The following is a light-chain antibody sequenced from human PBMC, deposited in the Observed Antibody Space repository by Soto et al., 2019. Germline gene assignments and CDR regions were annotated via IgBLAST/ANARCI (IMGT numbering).Light chain of an antibody. CDR3: KQYGSSPRT. J-gene: IGKJ1*01. CDR2: DAS. CDR1: QSVSSSY. Sequence: EIVLTQSPGTLSLSPGERATLSCRASQSVSSSYLAWYQQKPGQAPRLLIYDASTRATGIQDRFSGSGSGTDFTLTISRLEPEDFAVYYCKQYGSSPRTFGQGTKVDIK. V-gene: IGKV3-20*01.